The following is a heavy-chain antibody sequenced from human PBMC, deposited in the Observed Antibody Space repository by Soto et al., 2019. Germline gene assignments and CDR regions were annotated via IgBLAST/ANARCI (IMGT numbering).Heavy chain of an antibody. Sequence: EVQLVESGGGLVQPGRSLRLSCTASGFTFGDYAMSWFRQAPGKGLEWVGFIRSKAYGGTTEYAASVKGRFTISRDDSKSIAYLKMNSLKTEDTAVYYCTEGSGDVWGKGTTVTVSS. CDR2: IRSKAYGGTT. J-gene: IGHJ6*04. CDR1: GFTFGDYA. CDR3: TEGSGDV. V-gene: IGHV3-49*03. D-gene: IGHD2-15*01.